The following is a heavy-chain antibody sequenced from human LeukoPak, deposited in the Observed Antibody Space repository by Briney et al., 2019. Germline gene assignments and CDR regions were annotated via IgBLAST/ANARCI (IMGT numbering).Heavy chain of an antibody. Sequence: GASVKVSCKASGYTFTSYGISWVRQAPGQGLEWMGWISAYNGNTNYAQKLQGRVTMTTDTSTSTAYMELRSLRSDDTAVYYCARAIRASTPLNDYYYYYMDVWGKGTTVTVSS. CDR3: ARAIRASTPLNDYYYYYMDV. V-gene: IGHV1-18*01. J-gene: IGHJ6*03. D-gene: IGHD1-26*01. CDR2: ISAYNGNT. CDR1: GYTFTSYG.